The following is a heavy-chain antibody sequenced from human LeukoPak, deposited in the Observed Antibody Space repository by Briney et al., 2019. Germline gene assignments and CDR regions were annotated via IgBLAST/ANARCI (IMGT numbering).Heavy chain of an antibody. Sequence: GGSLRLSCAASGFTFSSYGMHWVRQAPGKGLEWVAFIRYDGSNKYYADSVKGRFTISRDNSKNTLYLQMNSLRAEDTAVYYCARHDFADFLSAEYFQYWGQGTPVTVSS. CDR3: ARHDFADFLSAEYFQY. CDR1: GFTFSSYG. J-gene: IGHJ1*01. V-gene: IGHV3-30*02. CDR2: IRYDGSNK. D-gene: IGHD4-17*01.